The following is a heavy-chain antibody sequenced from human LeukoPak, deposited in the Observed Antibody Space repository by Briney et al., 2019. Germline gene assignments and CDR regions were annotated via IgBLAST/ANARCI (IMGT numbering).Heavy chain of an antibody. CDR2: INWNGGST. V-gene: IGHV3-20*04. J-gene: IGHJ4*02. CDR1: GFTFSSYS. Sequence: GGSLRLSCAASGFTFSSYSMSWVRQAPGKGLEWVSGINWNGGSTGYADSVKGRFTISRDNAKNSLYLQMNSLRAEDTALYYCAREGKIPSNRAGLSRKPADYWGQGTLVTVSS. CDR3: AREGKIPSNRAGLSRKPADY. D-gene: IGHD6-19*01.